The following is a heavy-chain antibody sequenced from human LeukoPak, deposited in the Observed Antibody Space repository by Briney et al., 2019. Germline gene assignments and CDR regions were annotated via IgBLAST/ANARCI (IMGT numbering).Heavy chain of an antibody. V-gene: IGHV1-18*04. D-gene: IGHD3-10*01. Sequence: PGGSLRLSCAASGFTFTGYYMHWVRQAPGQGLEWVGWISAYNGNTNYAQKLQGRVTMTTDTSTSTAYMELRSLRSDDTAVYYCAREGDTYYHGSAWGQGTLVSVSS. CDR2: ISAYNGNT. J-gene: IGHJ4*02. CDR1: GFTFTGYY. CDR3: AREGDTYYHGSA.